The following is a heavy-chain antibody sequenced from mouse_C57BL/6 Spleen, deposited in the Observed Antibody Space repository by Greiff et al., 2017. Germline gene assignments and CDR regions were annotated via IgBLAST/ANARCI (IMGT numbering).Heavy chain of an antibody. CDR1: GYTFTSYW. V-gene: IGHV1-50*01. Sequence: VQLQQPGAELVKPGASVKLSCKASGYTFTSYWMQWVKQRPGQGLEWIGEIEPSDSYTNYNQKFKGKATLTVDTSSSTAYMQLSSLTSEDSAVYDCARENYGSSYGAWFAYWGQGTLVTVSA. D-gene: IGHD1-1*01. CDR2: IEPSDSYT. J-gene: IGHJ3*01. CDR3: ARENYGSSYGAWFAY.